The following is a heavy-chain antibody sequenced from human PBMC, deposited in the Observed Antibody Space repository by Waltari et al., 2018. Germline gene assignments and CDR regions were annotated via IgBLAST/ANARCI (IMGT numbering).Heavy chain of an antibody. Sequence: QVQLVESGGGVVQPGGSLRLSCAASGFPFSSYGMHWVRQAPGKGLEWVAFIRDDGSNKYYADSVKGRFTISRDNSKNTLYLQMNSLRAEDTAVYYCAKDMNERKPEYYFDYWGQGTLVTVSS. CDR2: IRDDGSNK. J-gene: IGHJ4*02. V-gene: IGHV3-30*02. CDR3: AKDMNERKPEYYFDY. D-gene: IGHD2-2*01. CDR1: GFPFSSYG.